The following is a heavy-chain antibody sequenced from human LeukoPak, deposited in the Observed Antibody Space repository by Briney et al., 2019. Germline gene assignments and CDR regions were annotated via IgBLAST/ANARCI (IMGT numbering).Heavy chain of an antibody. CDR1: GYTFIGYY. CDR2: INPNTGGT. J-gene: IGHJ6*02. CDR3: ARGRATVTTLSGMDV. Sequence: ASVKVSCKASGYTFIGYYMHWVRQAPGQGLEWMGWINPNTGGTNYAQKFQGWVTMTRDTSISTAYMELSRLRSDGTAVYYCARGRATVTTLSGMDVWGQGTMVTVSS. D-gene: IGHD4-17*01. V-gene: IGHV1-2*04.